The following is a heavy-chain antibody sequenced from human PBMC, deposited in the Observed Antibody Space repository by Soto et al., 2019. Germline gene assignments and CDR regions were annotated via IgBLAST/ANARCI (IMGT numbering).Heavy chain of an antibody. Sequence: GPQVKVSCKASGGTFSSYAISWVRQAPGQGLEWMGGIIPIFGTANYAQKFQGRVTITADESTSTAYMELSSLRSEDTAVYYCARDYSNYGYYYYGMDVWGQGTTVTVSS. CDR1: GGTFSSYA. J-gene: IGHJ6*02. D-gene: IGHD4-4*01. CDR3: ARDYSNYGYYYYGMDV. V-gene: IGHV1-69*01. CDR2: IIPIFGTA.